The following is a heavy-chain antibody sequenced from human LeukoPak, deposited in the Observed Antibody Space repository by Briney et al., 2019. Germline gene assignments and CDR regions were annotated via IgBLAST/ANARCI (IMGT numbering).Heavy chain of an antibody. CDR1: GFTFSSYS. J-gene: IGHJ5*02. D-gene: IGHD2-15*01. Sequence: GGSLRLSCAASGFTFSSYSMNWVRQAPGKGLEWVSSISSSSSYIYYADSVKGRFTISRDNAKNSLYLQMNSLRAEDTAVYYCASTVVAATPGDNWFDPWGQGTLVTVSS. V-gene: IGHV3-21*01. CDR3: ASTVVAATPGDNWFDP. CDR2: ISSSSSYI.